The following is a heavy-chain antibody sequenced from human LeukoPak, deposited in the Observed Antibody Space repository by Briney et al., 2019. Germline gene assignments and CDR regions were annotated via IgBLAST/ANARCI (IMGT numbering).Heavy chain of an antibody. J-gene: IGHJ4*01. CDR1: GGSISSSNW. CDR2: IYHSGST. D-gene: IGHD3-10*01. CDR3: ARALKSGFGELSFDY. V-gene: IGHV4-4*02. Sequence: SGTLSLTCAVSGGSISSSNWWSWVRQPPGKGLEWIGEIYHSGSTNYNPSLKSRVTISVDKSKNQFSLKLSSVTAADTAVYYCARALKSGFGELSFDYWGQEPWSPSPQ.